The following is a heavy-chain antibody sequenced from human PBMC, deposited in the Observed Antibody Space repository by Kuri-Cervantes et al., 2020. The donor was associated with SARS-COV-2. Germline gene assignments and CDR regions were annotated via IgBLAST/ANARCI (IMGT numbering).Heavy chain of an antibody. CDR3: ARSSIAASPGIDY. D-gene: IGHD6-6*01. V-gene: IGHV3-11*04. CDR1: GFIFSDYY. J-gene: IGHJ4*02. Sequence: GESLKISCTASGFIFSDYYMTWIRQAPGKGLEWVSNIGPSGTTKYYADSVKGRFTISRDNAKNSLYLQMNSLRAEDTAVYYCARSSIAASPGIDYWGQGTLVTVSS. CDR2: IGPSGTTK.